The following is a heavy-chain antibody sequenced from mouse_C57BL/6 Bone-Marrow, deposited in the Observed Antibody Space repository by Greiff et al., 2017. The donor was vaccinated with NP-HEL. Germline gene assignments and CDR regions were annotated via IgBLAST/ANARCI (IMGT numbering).Heavy chain of an antibody. Sequence: VQLQQSGAELVRPGASVTLSCKASGYTFTDYEMHWVKQTPVHGLEWIGAIDPETGGTAYNQKFKGKAILTADKSSSTAYMELRSLTSEDSAVYYCTREDYDSLDYWGQGTTLTVSS. CDR1: GYTFTDYE. J-gene: IGHJ2*01. V-gene: IGHV1-15*01. D-gene: IGHD2-4*01. CDR2: IDPETGGT. CDR3: TREDYDSLDY.